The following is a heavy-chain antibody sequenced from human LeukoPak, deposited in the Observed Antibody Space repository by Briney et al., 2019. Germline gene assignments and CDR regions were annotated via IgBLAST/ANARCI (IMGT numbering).Heavy chain of an antibody. D-gene: IGHD3-22*01. J-gene: IGHJ4*02. CDR2: IWNDGSNK. V-gene: IGHV3-33*06. CDR3: AQDWSWGNSGYIDD. CDR1: GFTFSTYG. Sequence: GGSLRLSCAASGFTFSTYGMHWVRQAPGKGLEWVADIWNDGSNKYYADSVKGRFTISRDNSKNTLYLQMDTLTAEDTAMYYCAQDWSWGNSGYIDDWGQGTLVTVSS.